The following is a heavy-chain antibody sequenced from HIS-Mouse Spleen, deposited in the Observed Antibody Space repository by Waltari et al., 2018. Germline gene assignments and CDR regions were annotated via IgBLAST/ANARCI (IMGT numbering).Heavy chain of an antibody. Sequence: EVQLVESGGGLVQPGGSLRLSCAASGFTFSSYSMNWVRQAPGKGVGWVSYISVSSSTKYYPDSGKRRFTISRANANNSLYLQMNSLRAEDTAVYYCARDLGNWFDPWGQGTLVTVSS. V-gene: IGHV3-48*01. CDR3: ARDLGNWFDP. CDR2: ISVSSSTK. CDR1: GFTFSSYS. J-gene: IGHJ5*02.